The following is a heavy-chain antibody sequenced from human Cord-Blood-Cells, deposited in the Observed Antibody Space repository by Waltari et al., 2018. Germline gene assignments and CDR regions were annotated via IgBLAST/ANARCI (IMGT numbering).Heavy chain of an antibody. D-gene: IGHD6-6*01. V-gene: IGHV2-5*01. CDR2: IYWNGDK. J-gene: IGHJ4*02. CDR1: GCSLSTSGLG. Sequence: ITFKGSDPTLVQPTQTPTRTCAVAGCSLSTSGLGVGWIRQHPVKALEWLALIYWNGDKGYSPALMSRPTITKGTSKTQVIPTMSNVDPVDTAPYYCAQRGTGSSFDYWGQGTLVTVSS. CDR3: AQRGTGSSFDY.